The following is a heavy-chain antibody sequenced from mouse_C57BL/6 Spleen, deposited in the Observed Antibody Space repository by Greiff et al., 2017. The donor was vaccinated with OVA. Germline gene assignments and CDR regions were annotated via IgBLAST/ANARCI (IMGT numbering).Heavy chain of an antibody. V-gene: IGHV1-52*01. CDR1: GYTFTSYW. Sequence: QVQLQQSGAELVRPGSSVKLSCKASGYTFTSYWMHWVKQRPIQGLEWIGNIDPSDSETHYNQKFKDKATLTVDKSSSTAYMQLSSLTSEDSAVYYCARRAVVADWYFDVWGTGTTVTVSS. J-gene: IGHJ1*03. CDR2: IDPSDSET. CDR3: ARRAVVADWYFDV. D-gene: IGHD1-1*01.